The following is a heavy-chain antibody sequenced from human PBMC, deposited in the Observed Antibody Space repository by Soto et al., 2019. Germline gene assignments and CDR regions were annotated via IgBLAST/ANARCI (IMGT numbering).Heavy chain of an antibody. J-gene: IGHJ6*03. CDR1: GFDFSSYS. Sequence: EVQLVESGGGLVKPGGSLRLSCAASGFDFSSYSMNWVREAPGKGLEWGPSINEDSSYIYYAHSWRGRFTISRDNAKESLYLQMNSVRAEDTSVYYCVRDFGWYCRSGYMEVWGDGATVTVSS. D-gene: IGHD3-3*01. V-gene: IGHV3-21*02. CDR2: INEDSSYI. CDR3: VRDFGWYCRSGYMEV.